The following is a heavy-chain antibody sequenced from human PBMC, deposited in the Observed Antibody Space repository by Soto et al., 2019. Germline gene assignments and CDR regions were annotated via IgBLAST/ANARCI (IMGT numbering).Heavy chain of an antibody. CDR2: INQGGGT. V-gene: IGHV4-34*01. CDR1: IGSFSGYY. J-gene: IGHJ4*02. CDR3: ARGVHSGYAGIFDL. Sequence: QVPLQQWGAGLLKPSETLSLTCAVYIGSFSGYYWTWIRQSPGKGLEWIGEINQGGGTNNNPSLKSRVTMSVDTSKNQFSLKLSSVTAADTAVYYCARGVHSGYAGIFDLWGRGTLVTVSS. D-gene: IGHD5-12*01.